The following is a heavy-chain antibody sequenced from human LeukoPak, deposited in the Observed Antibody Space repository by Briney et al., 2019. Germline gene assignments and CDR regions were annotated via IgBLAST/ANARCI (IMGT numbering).Heavy chain of an antibody. CDR1: GFTGSNNY. V-gene: IGHV3-74*01. CDR3: VSFYETY. CDR2: INSDGSWT. D-gene: IGHD2-2*01. J-gene: IGHJ4*02. Sequence: GGSLRLSCAASGFTGSNNYVSWVRQAPGMGLEWVSHINSDGSWTGYADSVKGRFTISKDNAKNMVYLHMNSLRVDDTAVYYCVSFYETYWGRGTLVTVSS.